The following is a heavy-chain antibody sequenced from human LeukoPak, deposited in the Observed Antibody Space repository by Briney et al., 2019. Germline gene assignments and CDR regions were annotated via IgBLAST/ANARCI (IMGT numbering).Heavy chain of an antibody. CDR2: IKQDGSEK. CDR1: GFTFSSYW. CDR3: ARELKLTTPLYYYYYYMDV. Sequence: PGGSLRLSCAASGFTFSSYWMSWVRQAPGKGLEWVANIKQDGSEKYYVDSVKGRFTISRDNAKNSLYLQMNSLKAEDTAVYYCARELKLTTPLYYYYYYMDVWGKGTTVTVSS. J-gene: IGHJ6*03. V-gene: IGHV3-7*01. D-gene: IGHD4-11*01.